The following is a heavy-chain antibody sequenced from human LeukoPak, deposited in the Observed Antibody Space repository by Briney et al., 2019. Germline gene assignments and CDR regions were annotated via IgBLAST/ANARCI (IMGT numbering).Heavy chain of an antibody. CDR1: GFTFDDYG. CDR3: ARGPLTGSMLGDFDD. CDR2: INWNGDST. D-gene: IGHD7-27*01. Sequence: TGGSLRLSCAASGFTFDDYGMSWVRQAPGKGLEWVSGINWNGDSTDYADSVKGRFTISRDNARNSLYVQMNSLRAEDTALYYCARGPLTGSMLGDFDDWGQGTLVTVSS. V-gene: IGHV3-20*04. J-gene: IGHJ4*02.